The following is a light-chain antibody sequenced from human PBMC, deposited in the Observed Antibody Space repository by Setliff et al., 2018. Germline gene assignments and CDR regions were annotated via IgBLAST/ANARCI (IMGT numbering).Light chain of an antibody. CDR3: LSYTSKTTHAL. CDR1: SSDVGGYNY. CDR2: EVS. J-gene: IGLJ2*01. Sequence: QSVLTQPATVSGSPGQSITISCTGTSSDVGGYNYVSWYQQHPGKAPKLMIYEVSKRPSGVSDRFSSSKSGNTASLTISGLQAEDEADYYCLSYTSKTTHALFGGGTKVTVL. V-gene: IGLV2-14*01.